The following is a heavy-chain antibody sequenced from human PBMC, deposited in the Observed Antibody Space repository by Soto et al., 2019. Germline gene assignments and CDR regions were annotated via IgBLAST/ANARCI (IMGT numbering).Heavy chain of an antibody. CDR1: GFTFSSYW. V-gene: IGHV3-74*01. D-gene: IGHD6-19*01. Sequence: GGSLRLSCAASGFTFSSYWMHWVRQAPGKGLVWVSRINSDGSSTSYADSVKGRFTISRDNAKNTLYLQMNSLRAEDTAVYYCARVAVAGQDYDAFDIWGQGTMVTVSS. CDR2: INSDGSST. CDR3: ARVAVAGQDYDAFDI. J-gene: IGHJ3*02.